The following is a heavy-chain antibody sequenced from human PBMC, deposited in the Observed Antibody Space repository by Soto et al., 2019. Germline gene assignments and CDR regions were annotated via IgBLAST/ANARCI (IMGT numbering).Heavy chain of an antibody. CDR3: ARIDYYDSSGYYAPDDAFDI. CDR1: GFTVSSNY. V-gene: IGHV3-53*01. CDR2: IYSGGST. J-gene: IGHJ3*02. D-gene: IGHD3-22*01. Sequence: PGGSLRLSCAASGFTVSSNYMSWVRQAPGKGLEWVSVIYSGGSTYHADSVKGRFTISRDNSKNTLYLQMNSLRAEDTAVYYCARIDYYDSSGYYAPDDAFDIWGQGTMVTVSS.